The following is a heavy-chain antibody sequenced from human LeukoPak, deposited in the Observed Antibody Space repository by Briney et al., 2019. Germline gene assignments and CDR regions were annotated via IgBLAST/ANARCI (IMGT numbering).Heavy chain of an antibody. CDR1: GYTFTSYY. V-gene: IGHV1-46*01. CDR2: INPSGGST. J-gene: IGHJ4*02. D-gene: IGHD2-8*01. CDR3: ARDPIHCTNGVCSSTGLDY. Sequence: GASVKASCKASGYTFTSYYMHWVRQAPGQGLEWMGIINPSGGSTSYAQKFQGRVTMTRDTSTSTVYMELSSLRSEDTAVYYCARDPIHCTNGVCSSTGLDYWGQGTLVTVSS.